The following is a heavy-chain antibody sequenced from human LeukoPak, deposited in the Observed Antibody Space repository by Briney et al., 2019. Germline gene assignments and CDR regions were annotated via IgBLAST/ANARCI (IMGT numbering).Heavy chain of an antibody. CDR1: GYTFTSYG. CDR2: ISAYNGNT. J-gene: IGHJ5*02. Sequence: ASVEVSCKASGYTFTSYGISWVRQAPGQGLEWMGWISAYNGNTNYAQKLQGRVTMTTDTSTSTAYMELRSLRSDDTAVYYCARDRPYGSVDDVVDPWGQGTLVTVSS. CDR3: ARDRPYGSVDDVVDP. D-gene: IGHD3-10*01. V-gene: IGHV1-18*01.